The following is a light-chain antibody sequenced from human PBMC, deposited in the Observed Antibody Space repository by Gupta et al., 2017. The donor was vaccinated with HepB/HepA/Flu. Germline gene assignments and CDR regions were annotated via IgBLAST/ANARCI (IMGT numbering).Light chain of an antibody. CDR3: ASCSTSGTLVL. CDR1: NSDIGGYNC. J-gene: IGLJ2*01. CDR2: DDS. V-gene: IGLV2-14*03. Sequence: QSALTQPPSVSGSPGQSITISCTGTNSDIGGYNCVSWYQQYPGKTPKLLICDDSNRPSGISNRCSGSKSGNTASLTISGLQAEDEADYYCASCSTSGTLVLFGGGTKLTVL.